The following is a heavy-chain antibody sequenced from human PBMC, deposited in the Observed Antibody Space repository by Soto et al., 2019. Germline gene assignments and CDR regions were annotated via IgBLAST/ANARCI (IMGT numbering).Heavy chain of an antibody. CDR3: ARAPGIRSGSYY. D-gene: IGHD3-22*01. CDR2: IYYSGST. J-gene: IGHJ4*02. V-gene: IGHV4-59*01. CDR1: GGSISSYY. Sequence: PSETLSLTCTVSGGSISSYYWSWIRQPPGKGLEWIGYIYYSGSTNYNPSLKSRVTISVDTSKNQFSLKLSSVTAADTAVYYCARAPGIRSGSYYWGQGTLVTVSS.